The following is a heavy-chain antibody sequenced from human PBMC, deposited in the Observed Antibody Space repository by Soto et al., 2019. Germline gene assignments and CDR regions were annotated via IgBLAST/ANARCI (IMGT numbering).Heavy chain of an antibody. D-gene: IGHD3-10*01. CDR1: GGSISSGGYY. V-gene: IGHV4-31*03. CDR2: IYYSGST. J-gene: IGHJ4*02. CDR3: ARVRRGGPTDY. Sequence: SETLSLTCTVSGGSISSGGYYWSWIRQHPGKGLEWIGYIYYSGSTYYNPSLKSRVTISVDTSKNQFSLKLSSVTAADTAVYYCARVRRGGPTDYWGQGTLVTVSS.